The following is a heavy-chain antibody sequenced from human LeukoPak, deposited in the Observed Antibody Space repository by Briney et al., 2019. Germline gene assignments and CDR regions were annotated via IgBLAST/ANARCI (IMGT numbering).Heavy chain of an antibody. V-gene: IGHV3-21*04. J-gene: IGHJ3*02. Sequence: PGGSLRLSCAASGFTFSSYSMNWVRQAPGKGLEWVSSISSSSSYIYYADSVKGRFTISRDNAKNSLYLQMNSLRAEDTAVYYCAKALGGTVVTGAFDIWGQGTMVTVSS. D-gene: IGHD4-23*01. CDR3: AKALGGTVVTGAFDI. CDR2: ISSSSSYI. CDR1: GFTFSSYS.